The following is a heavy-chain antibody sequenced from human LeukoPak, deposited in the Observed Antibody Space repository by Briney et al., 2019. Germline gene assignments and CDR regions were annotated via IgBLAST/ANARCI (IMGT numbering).Heavy chain of an antibody. CDR2: ISAYNGNT. CDR3: ARALLITIFGVVTGYYGMDV. D-gene: IGHD3-3*01. CDR1: GYTFTSYG. J-gene: IGHJ6*02. V-gene: IGHV1-18*01. Sequence: GASVKASCKASGYTFTSYGISWVRQAPGQGLEWMGWISAYNGNTNYAQKLQGRVTMTTDTSTSTAYMELRSLRSDDTAVYYCARALLITIFGVVTGYYGMDVWGQGTTVTVSS.